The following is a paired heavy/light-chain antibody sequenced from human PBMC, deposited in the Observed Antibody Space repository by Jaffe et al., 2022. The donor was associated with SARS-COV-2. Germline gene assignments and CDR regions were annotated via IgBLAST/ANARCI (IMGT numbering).Light chain of an antibody. CDR1: SSNIGSNY. CDR2: RNN. J-gene: IGLJ3*02. V-gene: IGLV1-47*01. CDR3: AAWDDSLSEV. Sequence: QSVLTQPPSASGTPGQRVTISCSGSSSNIGSNYVYWYQQLPGTAPKLLIYRNNQRPSGVPDRFSGSKSGTSASLAISGLRSEDEADYYCAAWDDSLSEVFGGGTKLTVL.
Heavy chain of an antibody. CDR1: GFTFSDYY. CDR3: ARDGLDGYNIYFDY. V-gene: IGHV3-11*01. J-gene: IGHJ4*02. CDR2: ISSSGSTI. D-gene: IGHD5-12*01. Sequence: QVQLVESGGGLVKPGGSLRLSCAASGFTFSDYYMSWIRQAPGKGLEWVSYISSSGSTIYYADSVKGRFTISRDNAKNSLYLQMNSLRAEDTAVYYCARDGLDGYNIYFDYWGQGTLVTVSS.